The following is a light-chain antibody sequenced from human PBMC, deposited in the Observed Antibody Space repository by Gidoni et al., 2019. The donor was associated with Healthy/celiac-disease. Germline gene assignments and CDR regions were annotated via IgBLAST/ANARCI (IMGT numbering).Light chain of an antibody. V-gene: IGLV2-14*01. CDR2: EVS. Sequence: GSPGQSITISCTGTSSDVGGYNYVSWYQQHPGKAPKLMIYEVSNRPSGVSNRFSGSKSGNTASLTISGLQAEDEADYYCSSYTSSSTGVFGGGTKLTVL. CDR1: SSDVGGYNY. J-gene: IGLJ2*01. CDR3: SSYTSSSTGV.